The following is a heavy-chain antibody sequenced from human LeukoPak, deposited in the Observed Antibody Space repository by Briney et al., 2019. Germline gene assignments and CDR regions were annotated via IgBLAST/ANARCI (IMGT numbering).Heavy chain of an antibody. Sequence: SETLSLTCAVYGGSFSGYYWSWIRQPPGKGLEWIGEINHSGSTNYNPSLKSRVTISVYTSKNQFSLKLSSVTAADTAVYYCARGRRYYYGSGPFDYWGQGTLVTVSS. CDR1: GGSFSGYY. CDR3: ARGRRYYYGSGPFDY. CDR2: INHSGST. D-gene: IGHD3-10*01. J-gene: IGHJ4*02. V-gene: IGHV4-34*01.